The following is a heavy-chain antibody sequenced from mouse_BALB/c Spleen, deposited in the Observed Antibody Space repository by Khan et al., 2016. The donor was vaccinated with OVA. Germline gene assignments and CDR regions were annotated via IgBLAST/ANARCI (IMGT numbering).Heavy chain of an antibody. CDR1: GYTFTSYW. Sequence: EVQLQQSGTVLARPGASVKMSCKASGYTFTSYWMHWVKQRPGQGLEWIGYIYPGNTDTNYNQKFKGKAKLTAVTSTSTAYMELSSLTNEDSAVYYCTRRNWDVAWFAYWGQGTLVTVSA. V-gene: IGHV1-5*01. CDR3: TRRNWDVAWFAY. CDR2: IYPGNTDT. D-gene: IGHD4-1*01. J-gene: IGHJ3*01.